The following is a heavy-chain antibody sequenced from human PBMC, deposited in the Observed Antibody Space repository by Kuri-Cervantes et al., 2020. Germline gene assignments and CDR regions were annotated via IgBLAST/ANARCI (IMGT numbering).Heavy chain of an antibody. CDR1: GFTFSSYS. CDR2: ISSSSSYT. V-gene: IGHV3-21*01. J-gene: IGHJ4*02. Sequence: GESLKISCAASGFTFSSYSMNWVRQAPGKGLEWVSSISSSSSYTYYADSVKGRFTISRDNAKNSLYLQMNSLRAEDTAVYYCARVGDSGDYYWGQGTLVTVSS. CDR3: ARVGDSGDYY. D-gene: IGHD6-13*01.